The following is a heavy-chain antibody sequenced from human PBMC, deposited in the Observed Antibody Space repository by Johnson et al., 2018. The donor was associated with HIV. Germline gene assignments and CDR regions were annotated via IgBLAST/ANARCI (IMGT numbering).Heavy chain of an antibody. V-gene: IGHV3-23*04. CDR1: GFTFSSYG. CDR2: IRCRGGST. Sequence: VQLVESGGGLVQPGRSLRPSCAASGFTFSSYGMHWVRQAPGKGLEWVSAIRCRGGSTYSVDSVKGRFTISRDTSKNTLYLQMNSLRAEDTAVYYCARGQLDNAFDIWGQGTMVTVFS. D-gene: IGHD6-13*01. CDR3: ARGQLDNAFDI. J-gene: IGHJ3*02.